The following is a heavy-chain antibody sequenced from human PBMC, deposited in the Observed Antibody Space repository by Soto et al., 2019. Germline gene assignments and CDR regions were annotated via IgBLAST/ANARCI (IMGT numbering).Heavy chain of an antibody. D-gene: IGHD6-19*01. CDR1: GRTFIQNW. CDR2: IYPGDSDA. Sequence: PGESLKISSHVSGRTFIQNWIAWVRQMPWKGLEWMGIIYPGDSDARYSPSFAGQVTISVDKSITTAYLHWSSLEASDSAVYYCARQGDMAATPSDAFDIWGQGTLVTVSS. V-gene: IGHV5-51*01. J-gene: IGHJ3*02. CDR3: ARQGDMAATPSDAFDI.